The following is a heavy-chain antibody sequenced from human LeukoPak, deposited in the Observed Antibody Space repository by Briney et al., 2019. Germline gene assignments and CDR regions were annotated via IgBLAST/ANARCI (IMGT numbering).Heavy chain of an antibody. J-gene: IGHJ4*02. D-gene: IGHD2-2*02. CDR2: ISYDGSNK. Sequence: GGSLRLSCAASGFTFSSYGMHWVRQAPGKGLEWVAVISYDGSNKYYADSVKGRFTISRDNSKNTLYLQMNSLRAEDTAVYYCAKRRGRGYTDPFDYWGQGTLVTVSS. CDR1: GFTFSSYG. V-gene: IGHV3-30*18. CDR3: AKRRGRGYTDPFDY.